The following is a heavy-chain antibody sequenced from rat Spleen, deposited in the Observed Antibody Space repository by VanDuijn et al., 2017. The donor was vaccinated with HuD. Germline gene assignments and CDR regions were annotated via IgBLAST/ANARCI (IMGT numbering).Heavy chain of an antibody. D-gene: IGHD4-3*01. CDR1: GYTFTSYD. CDR2: INTGSGDT. V-gene: IGHV1-57*01. CDR3: AREDYNSGYDWFAY. Sequence: QVQLQQSGAELAKPGSSVKISCKASGYTFTSYDISWIKQTTGQGLEHIGYINTGSGDTYYNEKFKGKATLIVDKSSSTAFMQLSSLTPEDTAVYSCAREDYNSGYDWFAYWGQGTLVTVSS. J-gene: IGHJ3*01.